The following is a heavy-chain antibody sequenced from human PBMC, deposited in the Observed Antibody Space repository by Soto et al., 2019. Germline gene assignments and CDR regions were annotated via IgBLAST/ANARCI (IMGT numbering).Heavy chain of an antibody. Sequence: EGSLRLSCAASGFTFSSYAMSWVRQAPGKGLEWVSAISGSGGSTYYADSVKGRFTISRDNSKNTLYLQMNSLRAEDTAVYYCAKGIYSGYGPFDYWGQGTLVTVSS. CDR2: ISGSGGST. J-gene: IGHJ4*02. D-gene: IGHD5-12*01. CDR1: GFTFSSYA. V-gene: IGHV3-23*01. CDR3: AKGIYSGYGPFDY.